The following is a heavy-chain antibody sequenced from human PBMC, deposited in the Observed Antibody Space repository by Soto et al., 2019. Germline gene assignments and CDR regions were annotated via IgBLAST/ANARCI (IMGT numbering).Heavy chain of an antibody. CDR2: IWYDGSNK. Sequence: GGSLRLSCAASGFTFSSYGMHWVRQAPGKGLEWVAVIWYDGSNKYYADSVKGRFTISRDNSKNTLYLQMNSLRAEDTAVYYCARSMWGYCSSTSCYEIDYWGQGTLVTVSS. J-gene: IGHJ4*02. D-gene: IGHD2-2*01. V-gene: IGHV3-33*01. CDR3: ARSMWGYCSSTSCYEIDY. CDR1: GFTFSSYG.